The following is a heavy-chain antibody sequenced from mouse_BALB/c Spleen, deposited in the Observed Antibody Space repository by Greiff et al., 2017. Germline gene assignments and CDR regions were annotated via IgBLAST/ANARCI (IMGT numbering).Heavy chain of an antibody. V-gene: IGHV2-9*02. Sequence: QVQLKESGPGLVAPSQSLSITCTVSGFSLTSYGVHWVRQPPGKGLEWLGVIWAGGSTNYNSALMSRLSISKDNSKSQVFLKMNSLQTDDTAMYYCASHYYGSRGCAYWGQGTLVTVSA. CDR1: GFSLTSYG. J-gene: IGHJ3*01. D-gene: IGHD1-1*01. CDR3: ASHYYGSRGCAY. CDR2: IWAGGST.